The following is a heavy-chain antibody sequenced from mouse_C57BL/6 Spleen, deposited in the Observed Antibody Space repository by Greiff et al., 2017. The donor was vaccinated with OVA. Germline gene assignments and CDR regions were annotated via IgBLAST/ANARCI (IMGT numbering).Heavy chain of an antibody. CDR1: GYTFTDYY. CDR2: IYPGSGNT. CDR3: ARTVGGYDHFDY. Sequence: VQLQQSGAELVRPGASVKLSCKASGYTFTDYYINWVKQRPGQGLEWIARIYPGSGNTYYNEKFKGKATLTAEKSSSTAYMQLSSLTSEDSAVYFCARTVGGYDHFDYWGQGTTLTVSS. D-gene: IGHD2-2*01. V-gene: IGHV1-76*01. J-gene: IGHJ2*01.